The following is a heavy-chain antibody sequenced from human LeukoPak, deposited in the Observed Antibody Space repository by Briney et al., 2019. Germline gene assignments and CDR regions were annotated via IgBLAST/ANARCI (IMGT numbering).Heavy chain of an antibody. J-gene: IGHJ4*02. CDR2: ISGSGGST. V-gene: IGHV3-23*01. Sequence: GGSLRLSCAASGFTFSSYGMSWVRQAPGKGLEWVSAISGSGGSTYYADSVKGRFTISRDNSKNTLYLQMNSLRAEDTAVYYCARDGAIAARRRGLGYWGQGTLVTVSS. D-gene: IGHD6-6*01. CDR3: ARDGAIAARRRGLGY. CDR1: GFTFSSYG.